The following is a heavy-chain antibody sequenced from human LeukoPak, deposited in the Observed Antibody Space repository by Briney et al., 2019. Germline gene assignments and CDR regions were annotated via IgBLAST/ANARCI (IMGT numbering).Heavy chain of an antibody. CDR2: IYHSGST. J-gene: IGHJ5*02. CDR3: ARDGEGSGWYRWGRWFDP. Sequence: SETLSLTCTVSGYSISSGYYWGWIRQPPGKGLEWIGSIYHSGSTYYNPSLKSRVTISVDTSKNQFSLKLSSVTAADTAVYYCARDGEGSGWYRWGRWFDPWGQGTLVTVSS. D-gene: IGHD6-19*01. CDR1: GYSISSGYY. V-gene: IGHV4-38-2*02.